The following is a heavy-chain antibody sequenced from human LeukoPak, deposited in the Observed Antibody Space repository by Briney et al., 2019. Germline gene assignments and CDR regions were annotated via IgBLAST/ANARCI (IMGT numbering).Heavy chain of an antibody. Sequence: GGSLRLSCAASGFTFSSYSMNWVRQAPGKGLEWVSPISSSSSYIYYADSVKGRFTISRDNAKNSLYLQMNSLRAEDTAVYYCARDGGYCGGDCYVGYFNYWGQGTLVTVSS. V-gene: IGHV3-21*01. CDR1: GFTFSSYS. D-gene: IGHD2-21*02. CDR3: ARDGGYCGGDCYVGYFNY. CDR2: ISSSSSYI. J-gene: IGHJ4*02.